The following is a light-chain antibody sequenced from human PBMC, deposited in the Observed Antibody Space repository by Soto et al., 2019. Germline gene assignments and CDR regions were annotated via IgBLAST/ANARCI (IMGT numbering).Light chain of an antibody. Sequence: QSALTQPPSASGSPGQSVTISCTGTSSDLGGYDFVSWYQHHPGKAPKLMIYEVNKRPSGVPDRFSGSKSGNTASLTLSGLQAEDEADYYCSSYADSNNYVFGTGTKVTVL. CDR2: EVN. CDR3: SSYADSNNYV. CDR1: SSDLGGYDF. V-gene: IGLV2-8*01. J-gene: IGLJ1*01.